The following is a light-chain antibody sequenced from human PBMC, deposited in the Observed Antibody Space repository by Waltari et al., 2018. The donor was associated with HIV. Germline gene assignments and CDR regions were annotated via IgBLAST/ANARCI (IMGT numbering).Light chain of an antibody. J-gene: IGKJ4*01. Sequence: DIVMTQSPDSLTVSLGERATINCKSSQSVLYNSNNKNYLAWYQQKPGQPPNLLIYWASTRESGVPDRFNGSGSGTDFTLTISTLQAEDVAVYYCQQYYSSPLTFGGGTKVEIK. CDR1: QSVLYNSNNKNY. CDR3: QQYYSSPLT. CDR2: WAS. V-gene: IGKV4-1*01.